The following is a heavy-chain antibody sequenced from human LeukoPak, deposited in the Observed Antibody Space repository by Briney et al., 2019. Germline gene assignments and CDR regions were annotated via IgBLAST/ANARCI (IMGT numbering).Heavy chain of an antibody. D-gene: IGHD4-17*01. Sequence: SETLSLTCAVYGGSFSGYYWSWIRQPPGKGLEWIGEINHSGSTNYNPSLKSRVTISVDTSKNQFSLKLSSVTAADTAVYYCARLTTVTRFTYYYYYYMDVWGKGTTVTVSS. CDR2: INHSGST. CDR1: GGSFSGYY. CDR3: ARLTTVTRFTYYYYYYMDV. J-gene: IGHJ6*03. V-gene: IGHV4-34*01.